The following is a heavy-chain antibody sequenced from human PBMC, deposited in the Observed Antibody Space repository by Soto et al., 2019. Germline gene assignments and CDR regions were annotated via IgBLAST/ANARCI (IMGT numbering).Heavy chain of an antibody. V-gene: IGHV3-48*02. Sequence: EVQLVESGGDLVQPGGSLRLSCAASGFTFNTHSMNWVRQAPGKGLEWISHIGFGFNIYYADSVKGRFTISRDNAKSSLYLQMNSLRDEDTAVYYCVRDYLYVPDVWGQGTMVIVSS. J-gene: IGHJ3*01. CDR3: VRDYLYVPDV. D-gene: IGHD3-10*02. CDR2: IGFGFNI. CDR1: GFTFNTHS.